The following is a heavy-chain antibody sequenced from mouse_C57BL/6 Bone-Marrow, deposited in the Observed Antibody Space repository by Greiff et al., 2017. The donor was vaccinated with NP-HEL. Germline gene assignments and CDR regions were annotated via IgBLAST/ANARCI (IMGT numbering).Heavy chain of an antibody. CDR3: ARHAFYDYDEAWFAY. CDR1: GFTFSSYT. D-gene: IGHD2-4*01. Sequence: EVKVVESGGGLVKPGGSLKLSCAASGFTFSSYTMSWVRQTPEKRLEWVATISGGGGNTYYPDSVKGRFTFSCDYDKNTLYLQMSSLRSEDTALYYCARHAFYDYDEAWFAYWGQGALVTVSA. CDR2: ISGGGGNT. V-gene: IGHV5-9*01. J-gene: IGHJ3*01.